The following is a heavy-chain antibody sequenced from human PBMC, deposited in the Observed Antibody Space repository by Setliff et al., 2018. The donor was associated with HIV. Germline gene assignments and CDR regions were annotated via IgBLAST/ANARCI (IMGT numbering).Heavy chain of an antibody. D-gene: IGHD3-16*01. V-gene: IGHV3-53*01. CDR3: AKAWGSGYPSFESALMFDV. CDR1: GLIVRSNH. J-gene: IGHJ4*02. CDR2: IYSGGSA. Sequence: GGSLRLSCTASGLIVRSNHMSWVRQAPGKGLEWVSVIYSGGSAHYADSVRGRFTLSRDNSKNTLYLHMTSLRAEDTAIYYCAKAWGSGYPSFESALMFDVWGQGTLVTVSS.